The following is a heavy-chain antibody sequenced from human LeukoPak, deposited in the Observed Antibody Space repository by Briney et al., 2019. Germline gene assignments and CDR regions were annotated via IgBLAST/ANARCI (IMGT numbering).Heavy chain of an antibody. CDR2: LSASGGNT. J-gene: IGHJ4*02. V-gene: IGHV3-23*01. CDR3: AKRGGSIWYQFDS. Sequence: PGGSLRLSCVASGFIFSNYAMSWVRQAPGKGLEWVSTLSASGGNTYYADSVKGRFTISRDTSKNTVYLQMNSLRAEDTAVYFCAKRGGSIWYQFDSWRQGTLVTVSS. D-gene: IGHD6-13*01. CDR1: GFIFSNYA.